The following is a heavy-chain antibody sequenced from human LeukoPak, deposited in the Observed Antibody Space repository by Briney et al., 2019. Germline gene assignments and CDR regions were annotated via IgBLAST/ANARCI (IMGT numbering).Heavy chain of an antibody. CDR2: ISGSGGST. Sequence: TGGSLRLSCAASGFTFSSYAMSWVRQAPGKGLEWVSAISGSGGSTYYADSVKGRFTISRDNSKNTLYLQMNSLRAEDTAVYYCAKLRSWCNWFDPWGQGTLVTVSS. D-gene: IGHD6-13*01. CDR1: GFTFSSYA. CDR3: AKLRSWCNWFDP. V-gene: IGHV3-23*01. J-gene: IGHJ5*02.